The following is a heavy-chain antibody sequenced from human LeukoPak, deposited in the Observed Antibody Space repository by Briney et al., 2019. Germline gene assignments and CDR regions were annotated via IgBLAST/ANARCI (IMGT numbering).Heavy chain of an antibody. D-gene: IGHD3-22*01. V-gene: IGHV1-69*04. Sequence: SVKVSCKASGGTFSTYTITWVRQAPGQGLEWMGRVIPILGIANYAQKFQGRVTITADKSTGTAYMQLSSLRSEDTAIYYCARESDSSGQFDYWGQGTLVTVSS. J-gene: IGHJ4*02. CDR2: VIPILGIA. CDR1: GGTFSTYT. CDR3: ARESDSSGQFDY.